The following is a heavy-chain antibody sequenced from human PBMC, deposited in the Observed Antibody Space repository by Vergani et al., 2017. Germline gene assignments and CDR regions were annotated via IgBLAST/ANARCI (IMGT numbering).Heavy chain of an antibody. V-gene: IGHV4-59*01. Sequence: QVRLQESGPGLVKPSETLSLTCSVSGGSMSGYYWSWIRQPPGKELEWIGYMYHSGSTNYNPSLETRVTISGDTSKNQFSLKLHSVTAADTAVYYCARPHGDILPPDPRRLDYWGQGTLVTVSS. CDR1: GGSMSGYY. J-gene: IGHJ4*02. CDR2: MYHSGST. CDR3: ARPHGDILPPDPRRLDY.